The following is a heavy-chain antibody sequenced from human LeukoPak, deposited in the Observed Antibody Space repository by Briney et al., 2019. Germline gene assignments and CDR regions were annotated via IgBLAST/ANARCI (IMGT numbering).Heavy chain of an antibody. V-gene: IGHV1-8*01. D-gene: IGHD3-22*01. J-gene: IGHJ4*02. Sequence: ASVKVSCKASGYTFTSYDINWVRQATGQGLEWMGWMNPNSGNTGYAQKFQGRVTMTRNISISTAYMELSSLRSEDTAVYYCATGQTYYYDSSGYYPFDYWGQGTLVTVSS. CDR1: GYTFTSYD. CDR3: ATGQTYYYDSSGYYPFDY. CDR2: MNPNSGNT.